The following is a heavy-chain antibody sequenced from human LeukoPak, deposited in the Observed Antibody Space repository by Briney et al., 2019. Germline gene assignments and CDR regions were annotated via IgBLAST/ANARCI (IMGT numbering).Heavy chain of an antibody. D-gene: IGHD3-3*01. CDR3: ARVAPVLRFLEWSPSIPLDV. Sequence: PGGSLRLSCAASGFTFSSYAMHWVRQAPGKGLEWVAVISYDGSNKYYADSVKGRFTISRDNSKNTLYLQMNSLRAEDTAVYYCARVAPVLRFLEWSPSIPLDVWGKGTTVTVSS. CDR2: ISYDGSNK. CDR1: GFTFSSYA. J-gene: IGHJ6*04. V-gene: IGHV3-30-3*01.